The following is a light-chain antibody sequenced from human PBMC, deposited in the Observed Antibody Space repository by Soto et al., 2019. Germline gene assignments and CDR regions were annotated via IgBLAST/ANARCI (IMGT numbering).Light chain of an antibody. CDR2: EAS. CDR3: QPYNSYPLT. V-gene: IGKV1-5*03. J-gene: IGKJ4*01. Sequence: DIQMTQSPSTLSASLGDRATLTCRASQSISSSLAWYQHKPGQAPKLLIYEASSLASGVPSRFSGSGSGTEFTLTISSLQPDDFATYYCQPYNSYPLTFGGGTKVDIK. CDR1: QSISSS.